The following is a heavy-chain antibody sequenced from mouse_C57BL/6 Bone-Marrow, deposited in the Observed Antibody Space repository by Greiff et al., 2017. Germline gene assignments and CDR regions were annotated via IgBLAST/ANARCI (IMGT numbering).Heavy chain of an antibody. D-gene: IGHD3-2*02. V-gene: IGHV1-42*01. CDR3: ARRAAQALFAY. Sequence: DVHLVESGPELVKPGASVKISCKASGYSFTGYYMNWVKQSPEKSLEWIGEINPSTGGTTYNQKFKAKATLTVDKSSSTAYMQLKSLTSEDSAVYYCARRAAQALFAYWGQGTLVTVSA. CDR2: INPSTGGT. J-gene: IGHJ3*01. CDR1: GYSFTGYY.